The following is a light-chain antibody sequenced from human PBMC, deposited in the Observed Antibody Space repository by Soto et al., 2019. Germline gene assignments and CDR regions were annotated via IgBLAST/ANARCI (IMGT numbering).Light chain of an antibody. J-gene: IGKJ5*01. CDR3: QRRRVWPIA. CDR1: QNIGTS. V-gene: IGKV3-11*01. Sequence: LLTQSPAELCVGQGCRSRRSSRADQNIGTSLVWSQQKPGQSPRLLIYDASHRATGVPARFSGRGSGSDFTLTTSRLEPEDFAVYYCQRRRVWPIAFGLGTRLEIK. CDR2: DAS.